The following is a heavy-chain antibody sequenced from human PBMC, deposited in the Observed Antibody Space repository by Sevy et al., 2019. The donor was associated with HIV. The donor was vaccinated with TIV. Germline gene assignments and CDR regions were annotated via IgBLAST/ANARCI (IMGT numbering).Heavy chain of an antibody. Sequence: TLSLTCTVSGGSISSGGYYWSWIRQHPRKGLEWIGYIYYSGSTYYNPSLKSRVTISVDTSKNQFSLKLSSVTAADTAVYYCARDRDSGSYSNYFDYWGQGTLVTVSS. CDR3: ARDRDSGSYSNYFDY. CDR2: IYYSGST. J-gene: IGHJ4*02. V-gene: IGHV4-31*03. D-gene: IGHD1-26*01. CDR1: GGSISSGGYY.